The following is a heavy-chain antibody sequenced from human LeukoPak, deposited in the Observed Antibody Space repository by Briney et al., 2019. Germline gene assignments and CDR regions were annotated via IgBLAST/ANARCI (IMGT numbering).Heavy chain of an antibody. CDR3: ATNARPFAIFGVVIPYYYYMDV. Sequence: SETLSLTCTASGSSISSHYWSWIRQPPGKGLEWSGYIYYSGSTNYNPSLKSRVTISVDTSKNQFSLKLSSVTAADTAVYYCATNARPFAIFGVVIPYYYYMDVWGKGTTVTVSS. CDR2: IYYSGST. V-gene: IGHV4-59*11. CDR1: GSSISSHY. J-gene: IGHJ6*03. D-gene: IGHD3-3*01.